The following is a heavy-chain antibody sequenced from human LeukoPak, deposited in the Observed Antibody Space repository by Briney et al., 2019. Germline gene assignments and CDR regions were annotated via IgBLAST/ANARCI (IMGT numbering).Heavy chain of an antibody. D-gene: IGHD6-13*01. Sequence: PGGSLRLSCAASGFTFSTYAMSWVRQAPGKGLEWASAISVSPGSTYYADSVKGRFTISRDNSKNTLYLQMNSLRAEDTAVYYCATGSVRYSASWYSQEGDYWGQGTLVTVSS. V-gene: IGHV3-23*01. CDR1: GFTFSTYA. CDR3: ATGSVRYSASWYSQEGDY. J-gene: IGHJ4*02. CDR2: ISVSPGST.